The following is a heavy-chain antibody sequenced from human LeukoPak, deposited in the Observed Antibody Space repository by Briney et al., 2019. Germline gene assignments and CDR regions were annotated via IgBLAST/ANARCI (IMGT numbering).Heavy chain of an antibody. V-gene: IGHV3-7*01. Sequence: PGGSLRLSCAASGFTFSSYWMSWVRQAPGKGLEWVANIKQDGSEKYYVDSVKGRFTISRDNAKNSLYLQMNSLRAEDTAVYYCARALKTTEIVVVPAASHWGQGTMVTVSS. CDR1: GFTFSSYW. CDR3: ARALKTTEIVVVPAASH. CDR2: IKQDGSEK. D-gene: IGHD2-2*01. J-gene: IGHJ3*01.